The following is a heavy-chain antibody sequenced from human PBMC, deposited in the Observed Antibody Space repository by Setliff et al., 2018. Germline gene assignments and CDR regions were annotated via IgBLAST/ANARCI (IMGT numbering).Heavy chain of an antibody. CDR2: IYTSGST. D-gene: IGHD3-22*01. CDR3: ARAAKYDSSSYYGLWLDP. V-gene: IGHV4-61*09. CDR1: GGSINNGSYY. Sequence: PSETLSLTCTVSGGSINNGSYYWSWIRQPAGKGLEWIGHIYTSGSTNYNPSHKSRVTISFNTSKDQISLKLSSVTPADTAVYYCARAAKYDSSSYYGLWLDPWGQGTLVTVSS. J-gene: IGHJ5*02.